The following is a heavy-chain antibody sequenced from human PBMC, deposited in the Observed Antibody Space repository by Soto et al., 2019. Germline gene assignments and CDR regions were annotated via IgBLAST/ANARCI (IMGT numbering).Heavy chain of an antibody. J-gene: IGHJ4*02. V-gene: IGHV3-30*18. CDR2: TSYDGSDK. CDR1: GFTFSSYW. D-gene: IGHD3-16*02. CDR3: AKSHPITVISLDY. Sequence: GSLRLSCAASGFTFSSYWMHWVRQAPGKGLEWVAVTSYDGSDKYYADSVKGRFTISRDNTGNTLYLQMNSLRAEYTAVYYCAKSHPITVISLDYWGQGILVTVSS.